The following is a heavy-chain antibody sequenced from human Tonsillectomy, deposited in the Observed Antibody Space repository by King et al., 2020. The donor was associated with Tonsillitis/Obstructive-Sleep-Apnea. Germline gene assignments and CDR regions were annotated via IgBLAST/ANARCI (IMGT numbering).Heavy chain of an antibody. Sequence: QLVQSGGGLVQPGGSLRLSCAASGFTFSTYWMSWVHQTPGKGLEWVANMKQDGGEIYYVDSVKGRFTISRDNAKKSLYLQMNSLRVEDTAVYYCARDKVAGATKFDYWGQGTLVTVSS. D-gene: IGHD1-26*01. CDR3: ARDKVAGATKFDY. CDR1: GFTFSTYW. V-gene: IGHV3-7*01. J-gene: IGHJ4*02. CDR2: MKQDGGEI.